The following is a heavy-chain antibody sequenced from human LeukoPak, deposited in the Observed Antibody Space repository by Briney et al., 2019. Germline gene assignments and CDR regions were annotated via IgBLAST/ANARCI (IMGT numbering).Heavy chain of an antibody. V-gene: IGHV1-46*01. Sequence: ASVNVSCKASGYTFTNYYIHWVRQAPGQGLEWMGIINPSGGSTVYAQKFQGRVAVTRDTPTGTVYMDLSSLKSEDTAVYYCARGPGGTSDYWGQGTLVTVSS. CDR3: ARGPGGTSDY. CDR1: GYTFTNYY. J-gene: IGHJ4*02. D-gene: IGHD2-8*02. CDR2: INPSGGST.